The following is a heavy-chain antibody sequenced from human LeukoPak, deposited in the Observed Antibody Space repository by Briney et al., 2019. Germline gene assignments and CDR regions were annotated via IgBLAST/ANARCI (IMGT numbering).Heavy chain of an antibody. D-gene: IGHD3-10*01. CDR3: ARHRGTMVRGVIYRGGFDP. CDR1: GGSISSSSYS. V-gene: IGHV4-39*01. J-gene: IGHJ5*02. Sequence: SETLSLTCTVSGGSISSSSYSWGWIRQPPGKGLEWIGSIYYSGSTYYNPSLKSRVTISVDTSKNQFSLKLSSVTAADTAVYYCARHRGTMVRGVIYRGGFDPWGQGTLVTVSS. CDR2: IYYSGST.